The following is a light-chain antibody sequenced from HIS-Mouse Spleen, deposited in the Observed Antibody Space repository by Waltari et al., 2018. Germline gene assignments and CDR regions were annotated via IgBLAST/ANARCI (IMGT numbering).Light chain of an antibody. CDR3: QQRSNWPPRGT. Sequence: EIVLTQSPATLSLSPGERATLSCRASQSVSSYLAWYQQKPGQAPRPLIYDASNRATGIPARFSGSGSGTDFTLTISSLEPEDFAVYYCQQRSNWPPRGTFGQGTRLEIK. J-gene: IGKJ5*01. CDR1: QSVSSY. CDR2: DAS. V-gene: IGKV3-11*01.